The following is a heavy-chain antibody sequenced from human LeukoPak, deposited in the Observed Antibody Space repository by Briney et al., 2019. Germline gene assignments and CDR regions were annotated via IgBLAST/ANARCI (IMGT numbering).Heavy chain of an antibody. J-gene: IGHJ5*02. D-gene: IGHD1-26*01. CDR1: GFTFSSYA. CDR3: VNGRDEVVGATEFDP. V-gene: IGHV3-64D*06. CDR2: ISSNGGST. Sequence: GGSLRLSCSASGFTFSSYAMHWVRQAPGKGLEYVSAISSNGGSTYYAGSVKGRFTISRDNSKNTLYLQMSSLRAEDTAVYYCVNGRDEVVGATEFDPWGQGALVTVSS.